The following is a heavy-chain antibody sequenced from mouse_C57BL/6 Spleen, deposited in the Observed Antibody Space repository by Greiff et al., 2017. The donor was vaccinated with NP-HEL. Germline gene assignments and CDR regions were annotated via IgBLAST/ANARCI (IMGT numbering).Heavy chain of an antibody. CDR1: GYTFTSYW. D-gene: IGHD2-5*01. Sequence: QVQLQQPGAELVMPGASVKLSCKASGYTFTSYWMHWVKQRPGQGLEWIGEIDPSDSYTNYNQKFKGKSTLTVDKSSSTAYMQLSSLTSEDSAVYYGAIYSNYTWFAYWGQGTLVTVSA. J-gene: IGHJ3*01. V-gene: IGHV1-69*01. CDR3: AIYSNYTWFAY. CDR2: IDPSDSYT.